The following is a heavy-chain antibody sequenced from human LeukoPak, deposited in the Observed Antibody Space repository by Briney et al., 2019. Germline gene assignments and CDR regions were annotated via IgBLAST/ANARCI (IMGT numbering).Heavy chain of an antibody. Sequence: GGSLRLSCSASGFNFGYYGMHWVRQAPGKGLEYVSAISSDGGGTYYADSVKGRSTISRDNFKDTLYLQMSSLRTEDTAVYYCVKRPGGIAAPYYFDYWGQGTLVTVSS. CDR1: GFNFGYYG. V-gene: IGHV3-64D*09. CDR3: VKRPGGIAAPYYFDY. D-gene: IGHD6-6*01. CDR2: ISSDGGGT. J-gene: IGHJ4*02.